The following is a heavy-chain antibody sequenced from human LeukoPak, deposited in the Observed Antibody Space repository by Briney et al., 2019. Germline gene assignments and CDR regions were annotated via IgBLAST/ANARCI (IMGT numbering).Heavy chain of an antibody. Sequence: SETLSLTCAVSGYSISSGYYWGWIRQPPGKGLEWIGSIYHSGSTYYNPSLKSRVTISGDTSKNPFSLKLSSVTAADTAVYYCARENHDYGGNFDYWGQGTLVTVSS. V-gene: IGHV4-38-2*02. D-gene: IGHD4-23*01. CDR3: ARENHDYGGNFDY. CDR1: GYSISSGYY. CDR2: IYHSGST. J-gene: IGHJ4*02.